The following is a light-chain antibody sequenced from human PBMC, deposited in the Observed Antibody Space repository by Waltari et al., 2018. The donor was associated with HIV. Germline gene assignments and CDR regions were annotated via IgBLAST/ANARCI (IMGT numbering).Light chain of an antibody. Sequence: QSALTQPRSVSGSPGQSVTIPCTATSSDVGVYNYVSWYPQHPGKVPKLMIYDVSQRPSGVPDRFSGSKSGNTASLTISGLQAEDEADYYCCSYAGSSYVFGTGTKVTVL. V-gene: IGLV2-11*01. J-gene: IGLJ1*01. CDR2: DVS. CDR1: SSDVGVYNY. CDR3: CSYAGSSYV.